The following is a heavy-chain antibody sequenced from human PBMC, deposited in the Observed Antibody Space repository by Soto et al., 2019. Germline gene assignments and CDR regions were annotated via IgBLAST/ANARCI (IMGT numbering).Heavy chain of an antibody. Sequence: SETLSLTCTVSGGSISYEYYHWTWIRQSPGKGLEWIGYIHYSGSIIYNPSFKSRVTISVDTSKNQFSLQLSSVTAADTTVYFCAREDDGGDRDYYGLDVWGQGTTVTVSS. V-gene: IGHV4-30-4*08. CDR2: IHYSGSI. D-gene: IGHD2-21*02. CDR3: AREDDGGDRDYYGLDV. J-gene: IGHJ6*02. CDR1: GGSISYEYYH.